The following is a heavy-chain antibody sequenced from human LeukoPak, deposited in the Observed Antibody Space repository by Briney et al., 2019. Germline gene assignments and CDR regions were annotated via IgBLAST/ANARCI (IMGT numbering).Heavy chain of an antibody. CDR3: ARGRYYDFWSGSEGDLFDY. Sequence: PSETLSLTCAVYDGPFSGYHWSWIRQSPGKGLEWIGDINHIGSTYYNPSLKSRVNMSVDTSKNQFSLKLTSVTVADTAVYYCARGRYYDFWSGSEGDLFDYWGQGTLVTVSS. V-gene: IGHV4-34*01. CDR1: DGPFSGYH. CDR2: INHIGST. J-gene: IGHJ4*02. D-gene: IGHD3-3*01.